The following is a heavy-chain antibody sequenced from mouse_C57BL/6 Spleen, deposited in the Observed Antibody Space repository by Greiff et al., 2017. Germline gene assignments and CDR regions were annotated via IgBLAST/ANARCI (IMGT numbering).Heavy chain of an antibody. Sequence: QVQLQQPGAELVKPGASVKLSCKASGYTFTSYWMQWVKQRPGQGLEWIGEIDPSDSYTNYNQKFKGKATLTVDTSSSTAYMQLSSLTSEDSAVXYCARRYKDWYFEVWGTGSTGTVSS. V-gene: IGHV1-50*01. CDR1: GYTFTSYW. CDR2: IDPSDSYT. CDR3: ARRYKDWYFEV. D-gene: IGHD1-3*01. J-gene: IGHJ1*03.